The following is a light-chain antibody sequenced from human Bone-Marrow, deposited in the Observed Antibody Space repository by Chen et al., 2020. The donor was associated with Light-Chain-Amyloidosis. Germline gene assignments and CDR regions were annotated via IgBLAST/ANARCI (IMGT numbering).Light chain of an antibody. V-gene: IGLV1-44*01. CDR2: SNN. Sequence: QSVLPQQPSASGTPGQRVTISCSGRSSNIGSNAVNWYQQLPGTAPKLLIYSNNQRPSGVPDRFSGSKSGTSASLAISGLQSEDEADYYCAAWDDSLNGRVVFGGGTKLTVL. J-gene: IGLJ2*01. CDR1: SSNIGSNA. CDR3: AAWDDSLNGRVV.